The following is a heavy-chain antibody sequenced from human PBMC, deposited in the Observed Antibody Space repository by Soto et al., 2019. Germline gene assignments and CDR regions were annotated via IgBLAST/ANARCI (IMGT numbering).Heavy chain of an antibody. D-gene: IGHD3-10*01. V-gene: IGHV3-30-3*01. CDR3: ARDKRPMVRGSGPSYYYYGMDV. CDR1: GFTCSSYA. CDR2: ISYDGSNK. Sequence: SLRLSCAASGFTCSSYAMHWVRQAPGKGLEWVAVISYDGSNKYYADSVKGRFTISRDNSKNTLYLQMNSLRAEDTAVYYCARDKRPMVRGSGPSYYYYGMDVWGQGTTVTVSS. J-gene: IGHJ6*02.